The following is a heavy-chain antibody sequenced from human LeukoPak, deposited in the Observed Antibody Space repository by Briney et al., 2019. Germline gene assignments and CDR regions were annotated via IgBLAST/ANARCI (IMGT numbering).Heavy chain of an antibody. CDR2: IRYEGSNK. CDR1: GFTFSSYG. J-gene: IGHJ6*03. Sequence: GGSLRLSCAASGFTFSSYGMHWVRQAPGKGLEWVAFIRYEGSNKYYADSVKGRFTISRDNSKNTLYLQMNSLRAEDTAVYYCAKDAGIAAAGTGGYMDVWGKGTTVTVSS. V-gene: IGHV3-30*02. CDR3: AKDAGIAAAGTGGYMDV. D-gene: IGHD6-13*01.